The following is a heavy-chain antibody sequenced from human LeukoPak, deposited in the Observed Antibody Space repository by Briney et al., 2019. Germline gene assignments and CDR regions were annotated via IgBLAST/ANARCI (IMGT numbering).Heavy chain of an antibody. V-gene: IGHV4-34*01. D-gene: IGHD3-22*01. CDR3: ARNSDSSGYYLEY. Sequence: SETLSLTCAVYGGSFSGYYWSWIRQPPGKGLEWIGEINHSGSTNYNPSLRSRVTISVDTSKNQFSLKLSSVTAADTAVYYCARNSDSSGYYLEYWGQGTLVTVSS. CDR1: GGSFSGYY. J-gene: IGHJ4*02. CDR2: INHSGST.